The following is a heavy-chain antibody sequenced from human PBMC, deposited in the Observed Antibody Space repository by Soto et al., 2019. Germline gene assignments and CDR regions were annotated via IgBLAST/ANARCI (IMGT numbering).Heavy chain of an antibody. J-gene: IGHJ4*02. CDR3: AHAPLMLGDSYFDY. CDR2: IYWDDEK. CDR1: GFSLSTTGMC. V-gene: IGHV2-5*02. Sequence: QITLKESGPTLVKPTQTLTLTCTFSGFSLSTTGMCVGWIRQPPGKALEWLALIYWDDEKRYSPSLKSRLTITKDPSKNQLVLTMTTIDPLHTDTYYCAHAPLMLGDSYFDYWGQGPLVTLSS. D-gene: IGHD4-17*01.